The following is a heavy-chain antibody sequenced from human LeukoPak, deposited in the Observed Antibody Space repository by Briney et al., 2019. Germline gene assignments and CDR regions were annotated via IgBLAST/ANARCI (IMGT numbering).Heavy chain of an antibody. J-gene: IGHJ4*02. CDR2: ISYDGSNK. CDR3: ARDREYSSSTGYYFDY. V-gene: IGHV3-30-3*01. Sequence: GGSLRLSCAASGFTFSSYAMHWVRQAPGKGLEWVAVISYDGSNKYYADSVKGRFTISRDNSKNTLYLQMNSLRAEDTAVYYCARDREYSSSTGYYFDYWGQGTLVTVSS. CDR1: GFTFSSYA. D-gene: IGHD6-6*01.